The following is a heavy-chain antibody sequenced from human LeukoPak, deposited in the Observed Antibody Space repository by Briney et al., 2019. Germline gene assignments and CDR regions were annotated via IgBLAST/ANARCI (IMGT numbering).Heavy chain of an antibody. CDR2: MNPNSGNT. CDR3: ARGNGDYGLDY. CDR1: GYTFTSYD. J-gene: IGHJ4*02. Sequence: ASVKVSCKASGYTFTSYDINWVRQATGQGLEWMGWMNPNSGNTGYAQKFQGRVTMTTDTSTSTAYMELRSLRSDDTAVYYCARGNGDYGLDYWGQGTLVTVFS. V-gene: IGHV1-8*01. D-gene: IGHD4-17*01.